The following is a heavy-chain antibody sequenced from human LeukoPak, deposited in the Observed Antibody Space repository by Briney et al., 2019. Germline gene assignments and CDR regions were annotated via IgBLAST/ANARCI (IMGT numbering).Heavy chain of an antibody. CDR3: AKVHGYYDFWSGPYYYYYMDV. CDR2: ISGSGGST. Sequence: PGGSLRLSCAASGFTFSNYWMSWVRQAPGKGLEWVSAISGSGGSTYYADSVKGRFTISRDNSKNTLYLQMNSLRAEDTAVYYCAKVHGYYDFWSGPYYYYYMDVWGKGTTVTVSS. J-gene: IGHJ6*03. V-gene: IGHV3-23*01. D-gene: IGHD3-3*01. CDR1: GFTFSNYW.